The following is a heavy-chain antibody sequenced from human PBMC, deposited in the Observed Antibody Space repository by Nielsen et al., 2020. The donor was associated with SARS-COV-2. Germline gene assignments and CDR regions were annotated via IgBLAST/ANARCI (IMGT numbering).Heavy chain of an antibody. D-gene: IGHD5-18*01. CDR2: ISSST. V-gene: IGHV3-23*01. J-gene: IGHJ4*02. CDR3: ARSGSPYYSYSYFDY. CDR1: GFTISTYG. Sequence: GGSLRLSCVVSGFTISTYGMSWVRQAPGKGLEWVSAISSSTYYADSVTGRFTISRDNSKGTVSLHMNSLRPGDTAVYFCARSGSPYYSYSYFDYWGQGTQVTVSS.